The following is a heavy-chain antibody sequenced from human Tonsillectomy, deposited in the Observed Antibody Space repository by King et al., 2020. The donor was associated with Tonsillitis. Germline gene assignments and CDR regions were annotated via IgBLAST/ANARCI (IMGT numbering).Heavy chain of an antibody. CDR1: GGSISSSNW. Sequence: HVQLQESGPGLVKPSGTLSLTCAVSGGSISSSNWWSWVRQPPGKGLEWIGEIFHTGSTNYNPSLKSRVTISVDKSKNQFSLTLSSVTAADTAVYYCAALIAVSNSGWFDPWGQGTLVTVSS. D-gene: IGHD6-19*01. CDR2: IFHTGST. V-gene: IGHV4-4*02. J-gene: IGHJ5*02. CDR3: AALIAVSNSGWFDP.